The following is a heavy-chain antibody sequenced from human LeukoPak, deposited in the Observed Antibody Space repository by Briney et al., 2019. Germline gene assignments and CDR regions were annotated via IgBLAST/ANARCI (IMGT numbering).Heavy chain of an antibody. V-gene: IGHV3-23*01. J-gene: IGHJ3*02. Sequence: GRSLRLSCEVSGFTSNTYGVTWVRQAPGKGLEWVSAISASGGDTYYADSVKGRFTISRDKSKNTVYLQMNSLTAEDTAVYYCARDPMYSGKSIDIWGQGTVVIVSS. D-gene: IGHD1-26*01. CDR2: ISASGGDT. CDR3: ARDPMYSGKSIDI. CDR1: GFTSNTYG.